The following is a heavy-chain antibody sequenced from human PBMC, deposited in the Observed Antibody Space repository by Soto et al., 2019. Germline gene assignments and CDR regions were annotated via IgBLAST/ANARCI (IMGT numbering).Heavy chain of an antibody. CDR1: GFTFDDYA. J-gene: IGHJ6*03. CDR3: AKDLWASLHYPYYYYYMDV. V-gene: IGHV3-9*01. D-gene: IGHD1-26*01. CDR2: ISWNSGSI. Sequence: PGGSLRLSCAASGFTFDDYAMHWVRQAPGKGLDWVSGISWNSGSIGYADSVKGRFTISRDNAKNSLYLQMNSLRAEDTALYYCAKDLWASLHYPYYYYYMDVWGKGTTVTVSS.